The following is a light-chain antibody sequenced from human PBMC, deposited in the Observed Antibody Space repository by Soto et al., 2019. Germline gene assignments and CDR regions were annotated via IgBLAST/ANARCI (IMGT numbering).Light chain of an antibody. CDR3: ASFRSGTILV. CDR2: EVN. CDR1: RSDIGDSNF. J-gene: IGLJ1*01. Sequence: QSVMAQPASVFGSPGQSATISCTGPRSDIGDSNFISWYQHSPGKAPRLLIYEVNNRPSGVSRRFSGSKAGNTASLTISGLLDDDEADYFCASFRSGTILVFGSGTKVTVL. V-gene: IGLV2-14*01.